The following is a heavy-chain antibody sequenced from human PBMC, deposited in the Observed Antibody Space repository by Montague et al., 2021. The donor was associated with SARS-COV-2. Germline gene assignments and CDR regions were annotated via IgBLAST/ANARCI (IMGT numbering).Heavy chain of an antibody. V-gene: IGHV3-7*03. CDR2: IYSDGTE. Sequence: SLRLSCATSGFDMRPFSMSWVRQAPGKGPEWVANIYSDGTEEYVDSVRGRFSISRDNDKKSLFPQMNSLRIEDTALYYCTRRVEGAFQYWGQGTLVTVAS. CDR1: GFDMRPFS. CDR3: TRRVEGAFQY. J-gene: IGHJ4*02. D-gene: IGHD3-3*01.